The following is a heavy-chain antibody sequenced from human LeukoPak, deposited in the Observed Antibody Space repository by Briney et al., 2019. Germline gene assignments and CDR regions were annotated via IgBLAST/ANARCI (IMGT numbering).Heavy chain of an antibody. V-gene: IGHV3-48*01. Sequence: PGGSLRLSCAASGFTFSSYSMNWVRQAPGKGLEWVSYISSSSSTIYYADSVKGRFTISRDNAKNSLYLQMNSLRAEDTAVYYCGTASRATIFGVVDAFDIWGQGTMVTVSS. J-gene: IGHJ3*02. CDR3: GTASRATIFGVVDAFDI. D-gene: IGHD3-3*01. CDR2: ISSSSSTI. CDR1: GFTFSSYS.